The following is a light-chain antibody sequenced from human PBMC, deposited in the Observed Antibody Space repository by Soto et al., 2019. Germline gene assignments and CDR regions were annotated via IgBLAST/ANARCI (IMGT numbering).Light chain of an antibody. CDR2: AAS. V-gene: IGKV1-39*01. Sequence: DIQMTQSPSSLSASVGDRVTITCRASQSINSYLNWYQQKPGKAPKFLIYAASSLQSGVPPRFSGSGSGTDFTLTISSLQSEDCATYYCQQSYSSPWTFGQGTKVEI. J-gene: IGKJ1*01. CDR1: QSINSY. CDR3: QQSYSSPWT.